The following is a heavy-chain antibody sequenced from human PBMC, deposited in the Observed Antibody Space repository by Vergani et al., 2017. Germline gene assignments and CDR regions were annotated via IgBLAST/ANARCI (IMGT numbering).Heavy chain of an antibody. V-gene: IGHV3-20*04. Sequence: EVKLVESGGGLVRPGGSLRLSCAGNGFIFDSNGMSWVHQVPGKGLEWVSGINWNGDNTGYADSVKGRFTISRDNAKNSLYLQMNSLRVEDTALYYCAREASSGFYDYFDYWGQGTLVTVSS. J-gene: IGHJ4*02. CDR1: GFIFDSNG. CDR3: AREASSGFYDYFDY. CDR2: INWNGDNT. D-gene: IGHD6-19*01.